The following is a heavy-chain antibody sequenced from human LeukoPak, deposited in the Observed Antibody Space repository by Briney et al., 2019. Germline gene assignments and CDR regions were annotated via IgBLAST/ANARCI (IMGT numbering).Heavy chain of an antibody. V-gene: IGHV4-59*01. CDR3: ARGYSGCDY. CDR2: IYYSGST. D-gene: IGHD6-19*01. J-gene: IGHJ4*02. CDR1: GGSISSYY. Sequence: SETLSLTCRASGGSISSYYWSWIRQPPGKGLEWIGYIYYSGSTNYNPSLKSRVTISVDTSKNQFSLKLSSVTAADTAVYYCARGYSGCDYWGQGTLVTVSS.